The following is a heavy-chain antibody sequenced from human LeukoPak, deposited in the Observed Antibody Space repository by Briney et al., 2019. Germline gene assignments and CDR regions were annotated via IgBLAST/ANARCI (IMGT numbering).Heavy chain of an antibody. CDR3: ARDSSGSGNWFDP. V-gene: IGHV4-31*03. CDR1: GGSISSGGYY. Sequence: SETLSLTCTVSGGSISSGGYYWSWIRQHPGKGLEWIGYIYYSGSTCYNPSLKSRVTISVDTSKNQFSLKLISVTAADTAVYYCARDSSGSGNWFDPWGQGTLVTVSS. J-gene: IGHJ5*02. D-gene: IGHD6-19*01. CDR2: IYYSGST.